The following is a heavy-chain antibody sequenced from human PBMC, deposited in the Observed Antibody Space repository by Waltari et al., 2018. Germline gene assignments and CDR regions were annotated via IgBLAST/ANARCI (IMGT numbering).Heavy chain of an antibody. CDR1: GGSISSYY. CDR2: IYTSGST. CDR3: ARDGYSSSYNWFDP. J-gene: IGHJ5*02. D-gene: IGHD6-13*01. V-gene: IGHV4-4*07. Sequence: QVQLQESGPGLVKPSETLSLTCTVSGGSISSYYWSWIRQPAGKGLEWIGRIYTSGSTNYNPSLKRRVTMSVDTSKNQFSLKLSSVTAADTAVYYCARDGYSSSYNWFDPWGQGTLVTVSS.